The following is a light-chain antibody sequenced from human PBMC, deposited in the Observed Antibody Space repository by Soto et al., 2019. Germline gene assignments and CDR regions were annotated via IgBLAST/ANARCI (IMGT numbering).Light chain of an antibody. CDR2: RNS. J-gene: IGLJ3*02. V-gene: IGLV1-44*01. CDR1: SSNIGRNT. CDR3: AAWDDNLRGVV. Sequence: QSVLTQPPSASGTPGQKIIISCSGSSSNIGRNTVNWYQHLPGTAPKVLIYRNSHRPSGVPDRFSGSQSGSSASLAISGLQSEDEADYYCAAWDDNLRGVVFGGGTKVTVL.